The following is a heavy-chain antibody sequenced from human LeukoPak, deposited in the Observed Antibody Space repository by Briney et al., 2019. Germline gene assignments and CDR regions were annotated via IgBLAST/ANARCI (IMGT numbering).Heavy chain of an antibody. CDR1: GGSISSYY. CDR3: ARGALISYSYGPFDY. CDR2: IYYSGST. V-gene: IGHV4-59*01. D-gene: IGHD5-18*01. Sequence: SETLSLTCTVYGGSISSYYWSWIRQPPGQGLEWIGYIYYSGSTNYNPSLKSRVTISVDTSKNRFSLKLSSVTAADTAVYYCARGALISYSYGPFDYWGQGALVTVSS. J-gene: IGHJ4*02.